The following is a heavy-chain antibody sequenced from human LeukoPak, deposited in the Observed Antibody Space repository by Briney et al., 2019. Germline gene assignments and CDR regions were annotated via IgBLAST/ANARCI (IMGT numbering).Heavy chain of an antibody. CDR1: GGSISSYY. CDR2: IYYSGST. CDR3: ARQVGGWSYYFDY. J-gene: IGHJ4*02. D-gene: IGHD6-19*01. V-gene: IGHV4-59*08. Sequence: SETLSLTCTVSGGSISSYYWSWIRQPPGKGLEWIGYIYYSGSTNYNPSLKSRVTISVDTSKNQFSLKLSSVTAADTAVYYCARQVGGWSYYFDYWGQGTLVTASS.